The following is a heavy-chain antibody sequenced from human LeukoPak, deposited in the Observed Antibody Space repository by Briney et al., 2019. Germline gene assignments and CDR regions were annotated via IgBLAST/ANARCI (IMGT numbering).Heavy chain of an antibody. CDR3: ARRYSGRYYEPAGACDI. CDR1: GYSFTSYW. J-gene: IGHJ3*02. V-gene: IGHV5-51*01. CDR2: IYPGDSDT. D-gene: IGHD1-26*01. Sequence: GESLKISCKGSGYSFTSYWIGWVRQMPGKGLEWMGIIYPGDSDTRYSPSFQGQATISADKSINTAYLQWSSLKASDTAMYYCARRYSGRYYEPAGACDIWGQGTMVTVSS.